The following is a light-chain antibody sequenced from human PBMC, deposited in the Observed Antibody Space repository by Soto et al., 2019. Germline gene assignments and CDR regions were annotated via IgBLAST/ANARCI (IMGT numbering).Light chain of an antibody. J-gene: IGKJ4*01. CDR1: QMIIGSY. CDR3: QQYDNSPLT. V-gene: IGKV3-20*01. Sequence: EMALTQSPGTLSLSQGGRATLSSTTIQMIIGSYLAWYHQKTGQAPRVFNYGVSRRATGIPDRFSGSGSEPDFTLTISRLEPEDFAVYYWQQYDNSPLTFGGRTKVDI. CDR2: GVS.